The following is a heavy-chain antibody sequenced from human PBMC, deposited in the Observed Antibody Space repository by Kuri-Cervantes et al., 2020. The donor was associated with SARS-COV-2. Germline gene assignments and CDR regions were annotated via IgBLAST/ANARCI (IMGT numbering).Heavy chain of an antibody. CDR3: ARERSYYDFWSGYSDNWFDP. CDR1: GFTFSSYA. CDR2: ISYDGSNK. V-gene: IGHV3-30-3*01. D-gene: IGHD3-3*01. Sequence: GESLKISCAASGFTFSSYAMHWVRQAPGKGLEWVAVISYDGSNKYYADSVKGRFTISRDNSKNTPYLQMNSLRAEDTAVYYCARERSYYDFWSGYSDNWFDPWGQGTLVTVSS. J-gene: IGHJ5*02.